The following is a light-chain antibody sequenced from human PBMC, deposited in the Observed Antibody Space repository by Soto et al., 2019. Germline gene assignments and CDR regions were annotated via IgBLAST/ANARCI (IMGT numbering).Light chain of an antibody. CDR2: SNN. Sequence: HSVLTQPPSASWTPVQRVTISCSGSSSNIGSNTVNWYQQLPGTAPKLLIYSNNQRPSGVPDRFSGSKSGTSASLAISGLQSEDEADYYCAAWDDSLNGQVFGTGTKVTVL. V-gene: IGLV1-44*01. CDR1: SSNIGSNT. CDR3: AAWDDSLNGQV. J-gene: IGLJ1*01.